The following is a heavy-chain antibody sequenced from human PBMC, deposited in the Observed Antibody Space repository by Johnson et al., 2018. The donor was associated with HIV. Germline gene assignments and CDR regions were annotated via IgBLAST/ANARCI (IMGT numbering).Heavy chain of an antibody. V-gene: IGHV3-9*01. J-gene: IGHJ3*02. CDR3: AKDGDYSSSLRGAFDI. CDR1: GFTFDDYA. D-gene: IGHD6-6*01. Sequence: VESGGGLVQPGRSLRLSCAASGFTFDDYAMHWVRQAPGKGLEWVSGISWNSGSIGYADSVKGRFTISRDNAKNSLYLQMNSLRAEDTALYYCAKDGDYSSSLRGAFDIWGQGTMVTVSS. CDR2: ISWNSGSI.